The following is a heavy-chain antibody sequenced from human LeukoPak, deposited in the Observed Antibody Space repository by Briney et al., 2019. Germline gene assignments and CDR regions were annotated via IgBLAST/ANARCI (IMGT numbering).Heavy chain of an antibody. CDR1: GFTVSSNY. J-gene: IGHJ4*02. Sequence: GGSLRLSCAASGFTVSSNYMIWVRQAPGKGLEWVSVIYSGGSTYYADSVRGRFTISRDNSKNTLYLQMNSLRAEDTAVYYCARAGGSYYFDYWGQGNLVTVSS. D-gene: IGHD1-26*01. V-gene: IGHV3-53*01. CDR2: IYSGGST. CDR3: ARAGGSYYFDY.